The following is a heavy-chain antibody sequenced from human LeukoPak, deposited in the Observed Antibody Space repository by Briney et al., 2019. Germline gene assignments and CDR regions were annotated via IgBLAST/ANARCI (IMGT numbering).Heavy chain of an antibody. CDR2: ISWNSGSI. CDR1: GFTFDDYA. CDR3: AREGPGVGTRFDY. D-gene: IGHD3-10*01. J-gene: IGHJ4*02. Sequence: GGSLRLSCAASGFTFDDYAMHWVRQAPGKGLEWVSGISWNSGSIGYADSVKGRFTISRDNAKNSLYLQMNSLRPEDTAVYYCAREGPGVGTRFDYWGQGTLVTVSS. V-gene: IGHV3-9*01.